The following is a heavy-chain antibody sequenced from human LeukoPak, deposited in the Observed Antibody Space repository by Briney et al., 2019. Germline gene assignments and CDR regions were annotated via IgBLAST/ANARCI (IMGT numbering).Heavy chain of an antibody. V-gene: IGHV3-11*04. D-gene: IGHD6-13*01. CDR1: GFTFSDYD. CDR3: ARYSSWYRGPFDY. Sequence: GGSLRLSCAASGFTFSDYDMSWIRQAPGKGLEWVSYISSSGSTIYYADSVKGRFTISRDNAKNSLYLQMNSLRAEDTAVYYCARYSSWYRGPFDYWGQGTLVTVSS. J-gene: IGHJ4*02. CDR2: ISSSGSTI.